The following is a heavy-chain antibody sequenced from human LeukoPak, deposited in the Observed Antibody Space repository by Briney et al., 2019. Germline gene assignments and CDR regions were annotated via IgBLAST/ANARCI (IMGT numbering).Heavy chain of an antibody. J-gene: IGHJ4*02. CDR2: IKQDGSEK. CDR1: GFTFSSYW. V-gene: IGHV3-7*01. D-gene: IGHD2-21*02. Sequence: GGSLRLSCAASGFTFSSYWMSWVRQAPGKGLEWVANIKQDGSEKYYVDSVKGRLTISRDNAKNSLYLQMNSLRAEDTAVYYCASMPVVTAIDYWGQGTLVTVSS. CDR3: ASMPVVTAIDY.